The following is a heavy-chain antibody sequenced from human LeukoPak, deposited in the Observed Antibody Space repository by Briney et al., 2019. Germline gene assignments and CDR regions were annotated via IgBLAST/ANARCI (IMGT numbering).Heavy chain of an antibody. D-gene: IGHD6-19*01. CDR1: GFTFNIYH. Sequence: GGSLRLSCAASGFTFNIYHMNWVRQAPGKGLEWVSSISSTSSYIYYADSVKGRFTISRDNAENSLYLQMNSLRAEDTAVYYCAKDSFLGSSGWYYFDYWGQGTLVTVSS. V-gene: IGHV3-21*04. CDR2: ISSTSSYI. CDR3: AKDSFLGSSGWYYFDY. J-gene: IGHJ4*02.